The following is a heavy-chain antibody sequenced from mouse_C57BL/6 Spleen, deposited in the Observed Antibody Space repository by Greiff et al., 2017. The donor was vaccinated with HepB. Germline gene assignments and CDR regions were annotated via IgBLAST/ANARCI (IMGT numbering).Heavy chain of an antibody. CDR2: IRSKSNNYAT. J-gene: IGHJ2*01. CDR1: GFSFNTYA. CDR3: VRAGTGYFDY. V-gene: IGHV10-1*01. D-gene: IGHD4-1*01. Sequence: EVMLVESGGGLVQPKGSLKLSCAASGFSFNTYAMNWVRQAPGKGLEWVARIRSKSNNYATYYADSVKDRFTISRDDSESMLYLQMNNLKTEDTAMYYCVRAGTGYFDYWGQGTTLTVSS.